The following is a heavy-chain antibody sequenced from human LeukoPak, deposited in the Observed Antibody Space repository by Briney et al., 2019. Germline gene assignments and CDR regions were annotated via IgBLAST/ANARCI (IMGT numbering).Heavy chain of an antibody. J-gene: IGHJ4*02. V-gene: IGHV4-38-2*01. CDR2: IYHSGST. CDR3: AGYYGGY. D-gene: IGHD2-21*01. Sequence: SETLSLTCAVSGYSIRSGDYWGWIRQSPGKGLEWIGSIYHSGSTHYNPSLKSLVTISVDTSKNQCSLKLSSVTAADTAVYYCAGYYGGYWGQGTLVTVSS. CDR1: GYSIRSGDY.